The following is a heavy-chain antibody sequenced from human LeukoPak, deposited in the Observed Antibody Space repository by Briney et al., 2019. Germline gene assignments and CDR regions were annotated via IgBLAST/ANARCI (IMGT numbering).Heavy chain of an antibody. J-gene: IGHJ5*02. CDR1: GGSISSGGYS. V-gene: IGHV4-30-2*01. CDR3: ARAMFAATVVGWFDP. CDR2: IYHSGST. D-gene: IGHD4-23*01. Sequence: SQTLSPTSAVSGGSISSGGYSWSWIRQPPGKGLEWIGYIYHSGSTYYNPSLKSRVTISVDRSKNQFSLKLSSVTAADTAVYYCARAMFAATVVGWFDPWGQGTLVTVSS.